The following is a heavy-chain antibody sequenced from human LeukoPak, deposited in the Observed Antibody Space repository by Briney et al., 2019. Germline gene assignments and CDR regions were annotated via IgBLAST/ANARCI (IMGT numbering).Heavy chain of an antibody. J-gene: IGHJ4*02. CDR2: ISSSSRTV. CDR3: ARARDGSYDY. D-gene: IGHD1-26*01. CDR1: GLTFTSTS. Sequence: GGSLRLSCAASGLTFTSTSMNWVRQAPGKGLEWISYISSSSRTVHYADSVKGRFTISRDNAKNSLYLQMNSLRDEDTAVYYCARARDGSYDYWGQGTLVTVSS. V-gene: IGHV3-48*02.